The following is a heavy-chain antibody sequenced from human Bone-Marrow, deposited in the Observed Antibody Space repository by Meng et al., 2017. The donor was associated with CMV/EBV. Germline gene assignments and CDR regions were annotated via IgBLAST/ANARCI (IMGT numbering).Heavy chain of an antibody. V-gene: IGHV4-61*01. CDR3: ARDITMVREPNYYYYGMDV. CDR2: IYYSGST. Sequence: SETLSLTCTVSGGSVSSGSYYWSWIRQPPGKGLEWIGYIYYSGSTNYNPSLKSRVTISVDTSKNQFSLKLSSVTAADTAVYYCARDITMVREPNYYYYGMDVWGQGTTVTGSS. CDR1: GGSVSSGSYY. J-gene: IGHJ6*02. D-gene: IGHD3-10*01.